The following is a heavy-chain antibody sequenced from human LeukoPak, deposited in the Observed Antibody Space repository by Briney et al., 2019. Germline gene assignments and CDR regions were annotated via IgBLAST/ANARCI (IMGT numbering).Heavy chain of an antibody. J-gene: IGHJ4*02. D-gene: IGHD3-22*01. CDR3: VTYYDGSGDY. Sequence: GGSLRLSCAASGFTFRNAWMSWVRQAPGKGLEWVGRIFSKAHGKTTDYGAPVKGRFTISRDDSKNTVYLQVNSLKTEDTGMYYCVTYYDGSGDYWGRGTLVTVSS. CDR2: IFSKAHGKTT. V-gene: IGHV3-15*01. CDR1: GFTFRNAW.